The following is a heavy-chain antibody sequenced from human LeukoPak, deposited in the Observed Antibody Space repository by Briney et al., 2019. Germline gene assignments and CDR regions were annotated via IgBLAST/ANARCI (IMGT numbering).Heavy chain of an antibody. J-gene: IGHJ6*02. CDR2: IWYDGSNK. CDR3: ARVGALYSSGWYGSYYYGMDV. V-gene: IGHV3-33*08. Sequence: GGSLRLSCAASGFTFSASDIHWVRQASGKGLEWVAVIWYDGSNKYYADSVKGRFTISRDNSKNTLYLQMNSLRAEDTAVYYCARVGALYSSGWYGSYYYGMDVWGQGTTVTVSS. D-gene: IGHD6-19*01. CDR1: GFTFSASD.